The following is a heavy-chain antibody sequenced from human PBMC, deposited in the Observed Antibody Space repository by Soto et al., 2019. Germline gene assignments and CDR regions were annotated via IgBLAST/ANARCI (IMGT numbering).Heavy chain of an antibody. CDR1: GGSISSGGYS. Sequence: PSETQSLTCAVSGGSISSGGYSWSWIRQPPGKGLEWIGYIYHSGSTYYNPSLKSRVTISVDRSKNQFSLKLSSVTAADTAVYYCAGRLRANYFDYWGQGTLVTVSS. CDR3: AGRLRANYFDY. V-gene: IGHV4-30-2*01. J-gene: IGHJ4*02. CDR2: IYHSGST. D-gene: IGHD2-15*01.